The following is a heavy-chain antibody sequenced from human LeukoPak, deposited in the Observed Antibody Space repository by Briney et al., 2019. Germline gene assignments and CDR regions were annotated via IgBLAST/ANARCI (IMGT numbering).Heavy chain of an antibody. CDR2: IKQDGSEK. CDR3: ARGSYGSGSYYQNY. CDR1: GFTFSNAW. D-gene: IGHD3-10*01. Sequence: GGSLRLSCAASGFTFSNAWMSWVRQAPGKGLEWVANIKQDGSEKYYVDSVKGRFTISRDNAKNSLYLQMNSLRAEDTAVYYCARGSYGSGSYYQNYWGQGTLVTVSS. J-gene: IGHJ4*02. V-gene: IGHV3-7*01.